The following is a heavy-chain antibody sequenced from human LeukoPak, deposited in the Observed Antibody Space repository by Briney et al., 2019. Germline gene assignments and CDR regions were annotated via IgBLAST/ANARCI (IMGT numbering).Heavy chain of an antibody. Sequence: PGGSVTLPHADWWLRHYIYVKLDLRQAPGKGLEWISYISSSGSRTFYADSEKGRFTISRDNARNSLFLQMNSLRAEDTAVYYFSGRWSCSGWYSRGFEYWGQGTLVTVSS. V-gene: IGHV3-48*03. J-gene: IGHJ4*02. D-gene: IGHD6-19*01. CDR1: WLRHYIY. CDR3: SGRWSCSGWYSRGFEY. CDR2: ISSSGSRT.